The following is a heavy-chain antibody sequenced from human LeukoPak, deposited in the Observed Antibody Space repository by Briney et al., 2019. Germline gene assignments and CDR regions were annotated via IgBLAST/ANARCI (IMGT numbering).Heavy chain of an antibody. CDR1: GFTFSSYS. CDR2: ISSSSSTI. Sequence: RSGGSLRLSCTASGFTFSSYSMNWVRQAPGKGLEWVSYISSSSSTIYYADSVKGRFTISRDNAKNSLYLQMNSLRAEDTAVYYCARTLSGSYYKGNWFDPWGQGTLVTVSS. V-gene: IGHV3-48*01. J-gene: IGHJ5*02. D-gene: IGHD3-10*01. CDR3: ARTLSGSYYKGNWFDP.